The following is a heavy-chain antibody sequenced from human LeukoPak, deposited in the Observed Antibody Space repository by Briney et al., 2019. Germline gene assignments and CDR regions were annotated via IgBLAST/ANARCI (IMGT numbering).Heavy chain of an antibody. CDR3: AKDPQSGIAAAGKGTVNWFDP. V-gene: IGHV3-23*01. CDR1: GFTFSSYG. D-gene: IGHD6-13*01. Sequence: GGSLRLSCAASGFTFSSYGMSWVRQAPGKGLEWVSAISGSGGSTYYADSVKGRFTISRDNSKNTLYLQMNSLRAEDTAVYYCAKDPQSGIAAAGKGTVNWFDPWGQGTLVTVSS. CDR2: ISGSGGST. J-gene: IGHJ5*02.